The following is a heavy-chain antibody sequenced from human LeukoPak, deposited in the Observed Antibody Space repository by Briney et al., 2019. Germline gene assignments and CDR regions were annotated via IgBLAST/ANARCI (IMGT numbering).Heavy chain of an antibody. CDR1: GFTFSSYA. V-gene: IGHV3-23*01. CDR3: ANIVVVPAAIFDY. J-gene: IGHJ4*02. D-gene: IGHD2-2*02. Sequence: GGSLRLSCAASGFTFSSYAMSWVRQAPGKGLKWVSAISGSGGSTYYADSVKGRFTISRDNSKNTLYLQMNSLRAEDTAVYYCANIVVVPAAIFDYWGQGTLITVSS. CDR2: ISGSGGST.